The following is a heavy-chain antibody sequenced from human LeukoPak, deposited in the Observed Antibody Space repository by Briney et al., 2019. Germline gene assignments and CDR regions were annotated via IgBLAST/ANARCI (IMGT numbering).Heavy chain of an antibody. J-gene: IGHJ6*03. CDR3: ARGRRIVRGVIITSSYYYYMDV. V-gene: IGHV1-8*01. Sequence: ASVKVSCKASGYTFTGYDINWVRQATGQGLEWMGWMNPNSGNTGYAQKFQGRVTMTRNTSISTAYMELSSLRSEDTAVYYCARGRRIVRGVIITSSYYYYMDVWGEGTTVTVSS. CDR1: GYTFTGYD. CDR2: MNPNSGNT. D-gene: IGHD3-10*01.